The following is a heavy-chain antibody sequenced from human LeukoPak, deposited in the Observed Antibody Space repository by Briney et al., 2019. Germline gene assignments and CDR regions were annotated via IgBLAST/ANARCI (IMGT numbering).Heavy chain of an antibody. CDR2: ISSSSSTI. V-gene: IGHV3-48*01. D-gene: IGHD2-2*01. CDR3: ARDGGYCSSTSCHDAFDI. CDR1: GYTFSSYS. J-gene: IGHJ3*02. Sequence: VASVKVSCKASGYTFSSYSMNWVRQAPGKGLEWVSYISSSSSTIYYADSVKGRFTISRDNAKNSLYLQMNSLRAEDTAVYYCARDGGYCSSTSCHDAFDIWGQGTMVTVSS.